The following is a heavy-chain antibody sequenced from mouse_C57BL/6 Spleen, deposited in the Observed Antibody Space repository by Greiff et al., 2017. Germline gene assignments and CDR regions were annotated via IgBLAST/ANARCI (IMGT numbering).Heavy chain of an antibody. D-gene: IGHD1-1*01. CDR1: GFTFTDYY. CDR2: IRNKANGYTT. Sequence: EVKVVESGGGLVQPGGSLSLSCAASGFTFTDYYMSWVRQPPGKALEWLGFIRNKANGYTTEYSASVKGRFTISRDKSQSILYLQMNALRAEDSATYYCARHGRGGYFDVWGTGTTVTVSS. V-gene: IGHV7-3*01. J-gene: IGHJ1*03. CDR3: ARHGRGGYFDV.